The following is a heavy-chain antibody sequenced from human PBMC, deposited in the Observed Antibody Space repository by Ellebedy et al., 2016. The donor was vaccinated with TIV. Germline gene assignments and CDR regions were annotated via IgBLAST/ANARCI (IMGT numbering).Heavy chain of an antibody. D-gene: IGHD1-7*01. CDR1: GGSFSGYY. Sequence: GSLRLSXAVYGGSFSGYYWRWIRQPPGKGLEWIGEINHSGSTNYNPSLKSRVTISVDTSKNQFSLKLSSVTAADTAVYYCARGELTLDYWGQGTLVTVSS. J-gene: IGHJ4*02. V-gene: IGHV4-34*01. CDR3: ARGELTLDY. CDR2: INHSGST.